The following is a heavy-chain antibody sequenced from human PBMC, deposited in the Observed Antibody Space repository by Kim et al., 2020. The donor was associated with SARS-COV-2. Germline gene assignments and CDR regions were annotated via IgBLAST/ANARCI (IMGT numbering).Heavy chain of an antibody. CDR2: IKSKTDGGTT. CDR3: TTLRWGVTTVTTRDY. Sequence: GGSLRLSCAASGFTFSNAWMSWVRQAPGKGLEWVGRIKSKTDGGTTDYAAPVKGRFTISRDDSKNTLYLQMNSLKTEDTAVYYCTTLRWGVTTVTTRDYWGQGTLVTVSS. D-gene: IGHD4-17*01. V-gene: IGHV3-15*01. J-gene: IGHJ4*02. CDR1: GFTFSNAW.